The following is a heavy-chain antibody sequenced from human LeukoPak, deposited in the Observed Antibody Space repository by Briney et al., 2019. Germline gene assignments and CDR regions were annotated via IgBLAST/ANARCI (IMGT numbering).Heavy chain of an antibody. CDR3: ARDTRTGTTPDY. J-gene: IGHJ4*02. V-gene: IGHV1-2*02. CDR2: INPNSGGT. CDR1: GYTFTSYG. Sequence: GASVKVSCKASGYTFTSYGISWVRQAPGQGLEWMGWINPNSGGTNYAQKFQGRVTMTRDTSISTAYMELSRLRSDDTAVYYCARDTRTGTTPDYWGQGTLVTVSS. D-gene: IGHD1-14*01.